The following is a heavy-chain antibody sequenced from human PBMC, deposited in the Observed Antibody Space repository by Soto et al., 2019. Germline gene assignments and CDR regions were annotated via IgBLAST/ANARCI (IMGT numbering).Heavy chain of an antibody. Sequence: QVQLVQSGAEEKKPGASVKVSCKASGYTFTSYAMHWVRQAPGQRLEWMGWINAGNGNTKYSQKFQGRVTITRDTSASTAYMELSSLRSEDTAVYYCARGNTIFGVVTYYYGMDVWGQGTTVTVSS. J-gene: IGHJ6*02. D-gene: IGHD3-3*01. CDR2: INAGNGNT. CDR1: GYTFTSYA. V-gene: IGHV1-3*05. CDR3: ARGNTIFGVVTYYYGMDV.